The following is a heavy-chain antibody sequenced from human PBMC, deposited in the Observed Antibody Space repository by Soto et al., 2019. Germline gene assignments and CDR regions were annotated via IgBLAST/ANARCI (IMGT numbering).Heavy chain of an antibody. D-gene: IGHD3-3*01. CDR2: INHSGST. CDR3: AYGSYDFWSGSREWFDP. V-gene: IGHV4-39*07. CDR1: GGSISSSSYY. Sequence: SETLSLTCTVSGGSISSSSYYWGWIRQPPGKGLEWIGEINHSGSTNYNPSLKSRVTISVDTSKNQFSLKLSSVTAADTAVYYCAYGSYDFWSGSREWFDPWGQGTLVTVSS. J-gene: IGHJ5*02.